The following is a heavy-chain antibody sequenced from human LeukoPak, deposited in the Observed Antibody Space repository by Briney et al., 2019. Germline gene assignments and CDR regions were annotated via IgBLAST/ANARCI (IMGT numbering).Heavy chain of an antibody. V-gene: IGHV3-66*01. J-gene: IGHJ4*02. CDR1: GFAVNSNY. CDR2: IYSAGTT. CDR3: AGGVLPYYFDY. Sequence: GGSLRLSCAASGFAVNSNYMSGVRQAPGKGLEWVSVIYSAGTTFYADSVKGRLSISRDNSKNTLYLHMDSLRVEDTAVYYCAGGVLPYYFDYWGQGTLVTVSA. D-gene: IGHD3-3*01.